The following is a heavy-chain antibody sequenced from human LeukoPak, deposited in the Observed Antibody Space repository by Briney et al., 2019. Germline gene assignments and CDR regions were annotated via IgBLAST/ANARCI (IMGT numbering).Heavy chain of an antibody. D-gene: IGHD3-22*01. CDR3: AGEAYYYDSSGRYYFDY. J-gene: IGHJ4*02. V-gene: IGHV4-4*07. Sequence: SETLSLTCTVSGGSISSYYWSWIRQPAGKGLEWIGRIYTSGSTNYNPSLKSRVTMSVDTSKNQFSLKLSSVTAADTAVYYCAGEAYYYDSSGRYYFDYWGQGTLVTVSS. CDR1: GGSISSYY. CDR2: IYTSGST.